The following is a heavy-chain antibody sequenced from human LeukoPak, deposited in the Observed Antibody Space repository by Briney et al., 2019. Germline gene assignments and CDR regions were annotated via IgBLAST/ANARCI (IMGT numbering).Heavy chain of an antibody. CDR2: ISGSGGST. J-gene: IGHJ4*02. CDR3: ARVGDSSGSVRPFDY. CDR1: GFTFSSYA. D-gene: IGHD6-19*01. V-gene: IGHV3-23*01. Sequence: PGGSLRLSCAASGFTFSSYAMSWVRQAPGKGLEWVSAISGSGGSTYYADSVKGRFTISRDNSKNTLYLQMNSLRAEDTAVYYCARVGDSSGSVRPFDYWGQGTLVTVSS.